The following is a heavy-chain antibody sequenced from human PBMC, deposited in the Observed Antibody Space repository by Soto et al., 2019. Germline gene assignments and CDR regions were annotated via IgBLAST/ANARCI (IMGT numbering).Heavy chain of an antibody. CDR2: IYTGGST. CDR1: GFTVSSNF. Sequence: GGSLRLSCAASGFTVSSNFMNWVRQAPGKGLEWVSVIYTGGSTFYADSVKGRFTISRDNSKNTLYLQINSLRAEDTAVYYCARGEGEWGPGTLVTVSS. D-gene: IGHD3-16*01. CDR3: ARGEGE. V-gene: IGHV3-66*01. J-gene: IGHJ4*02.